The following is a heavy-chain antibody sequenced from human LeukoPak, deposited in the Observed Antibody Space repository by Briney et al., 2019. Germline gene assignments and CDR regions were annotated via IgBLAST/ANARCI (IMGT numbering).Heavy chain of an antibody. D-gene: IGHD2-15*01. CDR2: IYPGDSDT. Sequence: GESLKISCTGSGYSFTSYWIAWVRQMPGKGLEWMGIIYPGDSDTRYSPSFQGQVTISADKSISTAYLQWNNLKASDTAMYYCAGQDNVVVATATRAFDIWGQGTMVTVSS. CDR1: GYSFTSYW. J-gene: IGHJ3*02. V-gene: IGHV5-51*01. CDR3: AGQDNVVVATATRAFDI.